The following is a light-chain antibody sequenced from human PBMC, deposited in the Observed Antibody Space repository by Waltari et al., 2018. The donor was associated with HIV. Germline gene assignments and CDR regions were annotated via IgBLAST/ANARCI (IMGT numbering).Light chain of an antibody. CDR2: VNRDGSH. CDR1: SGHSNYD. Sequence: QLALTQSPSASASVGASVNLTCTLSSGHSNYDIAWHQQQPEKGPRYLMKVNRDGSHKKEDGVPELFSGSSSGAERYLTISSLQSEDEGDYYCQTWGSGIHVVFGGGTKVTVL. J-gene: IGLJ2*01. CDR3: QTWGSGIHVV. V-gene: IGLV4-69*01.